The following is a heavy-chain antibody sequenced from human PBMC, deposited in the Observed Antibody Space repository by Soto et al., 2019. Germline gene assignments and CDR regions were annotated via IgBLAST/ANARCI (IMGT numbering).Heavy chain of an antibody. V-gene: IGHV3-23*01. Sequence: GGSLRLSCAASGFTFSSYAMNWVRQAPGKGLEWVSTTIASGGSTYYADSVKGRFTIPRDNSKNTLYLQMNSLRAEDTAVSYFAKGPDRDIGRRPYYYYYGTDVWGQGTTVTV. CDR1: GFTFSSYA. CDR2: TIASGGST. J-gene: IGHJ6*02. D-gene: IGHD5-12*01. CDR3: AKGPDRDIGRRPYYYYYGTDV.